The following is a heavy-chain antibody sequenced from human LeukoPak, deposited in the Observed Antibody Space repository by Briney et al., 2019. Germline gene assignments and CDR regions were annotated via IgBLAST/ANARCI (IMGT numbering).Heavy chain of an antibody. D-gene: IGHD6-19*01. Sequence: KPSETLSLTCTVSGGSISSYYWSWIRQPPGKGLEWVGYIYYSGSTNYNPSLKSRVTISVDTSKNQFSLKLSSVTAADTAVYYCARTPGDGYSSGWSPWDYWGQGTLVIVSS. CDR1: GGSISSYY. J-gene: IGHJ4*02. CDR2: IYYSGST. V-gene: IGHV4-59*08. CDR3: ARTPGDGYSSGWSPWDY.